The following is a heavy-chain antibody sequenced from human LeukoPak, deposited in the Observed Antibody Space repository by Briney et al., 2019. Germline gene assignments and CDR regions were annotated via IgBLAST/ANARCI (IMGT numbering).Heavy chain of an antibody. CDR2: IIPIFGTA. V-gene: IGHV1-69*05. CDR3: AREGQTATYPY. D-gene: IGHD2-21*02. J-gene: IGHJ4*02. Sequence: ASVKVSCKASGGTFSSYAISWVRQAPGQGLEWMGGIIPIFGTANYAQKFQGRVTITTDESTSTAYMELSGLRSEDTAVYYCAREGQTATYPYWGQGTLVTVSS. CDR1: GGTFSSYA.